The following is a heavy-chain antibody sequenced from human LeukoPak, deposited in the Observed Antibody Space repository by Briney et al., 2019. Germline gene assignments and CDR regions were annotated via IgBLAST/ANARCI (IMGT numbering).Heavy chain of an antibody. CDR1: GGSISSYY. CDR2: IYYSGST. D-gene: IGHD1-26*01. CDR3: AKDGIVGATVPEDV. J-gene: IGHJ6*02. Sequence: SETLSLTCTVSGGSISSYYWSWIRQPPGKGLEWIGYIYYSGSTNYNPSLKSRVTISVDTSKNQFSLKLSSVTAADTAVYYCAKDGIVGATVPEDVWGQGTTVTVSS. V-gene: IGHV4-59*12.